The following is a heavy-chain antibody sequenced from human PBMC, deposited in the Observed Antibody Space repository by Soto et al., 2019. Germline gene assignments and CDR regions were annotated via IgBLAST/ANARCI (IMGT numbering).Heavy chain of an antibody. V-gene: IGHV4-61*01. CDR1: GGSVSSGSYY. D-gene: IGHD2-2*01. Sequence: QVQLQESGPGLVKPSETLSLTCTVSGGSVSSGSYYWSWIRQPPGKGLEWIGYIYYSGSTNYNPSLKSRVTISVDTSKNQFSLKLSSVTAADTAVYYCARDRFSSTSCYYYYGMDVWGQWPTVTVSS. J-gene: IGHJ6*02. CDR2: IYYSGST. CDR3: ARDRFSSTSCYYYYGMDV.